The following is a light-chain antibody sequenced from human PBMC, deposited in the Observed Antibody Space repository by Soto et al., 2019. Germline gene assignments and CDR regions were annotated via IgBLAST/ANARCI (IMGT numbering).Light chain of an antibody. CDR2: GDS. V-gene: IGLV1-40*01. CDR1: SSNIGAGYN. CDR3: QTYDSSLSGGL. Sequence: QSVLTQPPSVSGAPGQRVTISCTGSSSNIGAGYNVHWYQQVPGTAPKLLIYGDSNRPSGVPDRFSGSKSGTSASLAITARQADDEADYYCQTYDSSLSGGLFGGGTKLTVL. J-gene: IGLJ3*02.